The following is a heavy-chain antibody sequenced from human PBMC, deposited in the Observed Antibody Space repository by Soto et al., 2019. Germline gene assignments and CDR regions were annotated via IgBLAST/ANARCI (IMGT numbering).Heavy chain of an antibody. V-gene: IGHV1-69*13. CDR3: ARTRESIAAYRRQLGDPYYYYGMDV. CDR1: GGTFSSYA. J-gene: IGHJ6*02. Sequence: GASVKVSCKASGGTFSSYAISWVRQAPGQGLEWMGGIIPIFGTANYAQKFQGRVTITADESTSTAYMELSSLRSEDTAVYYCARTRESIAAYRRQLGDPYYYYGMDVWGQGTTVTVSS. CDR2: IIPIFGTA. D-gene: IGHD6-6*01.